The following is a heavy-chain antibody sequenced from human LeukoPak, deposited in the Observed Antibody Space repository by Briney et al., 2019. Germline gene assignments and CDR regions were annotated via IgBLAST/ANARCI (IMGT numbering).Heavy chain of an antibody. D-gene: IGHD3-3*01. J-gene: IGHJ4*02. CDR2: ISGSGGST. CDR1: GFTVSSNY. V-gene: IGHV3-23*01. CDR3: AKAPEWLSYYFDY. Sequence: PGGSLRLSCAASGFTVSSNYMSWVRQAPGKGLEWVSAISGSGGSTYYADSVKGRFTISRDNSKNTLYLQMNSLRAEDTAVYYCAKAPEWLSYYFDYWGQGTLVTVSS.